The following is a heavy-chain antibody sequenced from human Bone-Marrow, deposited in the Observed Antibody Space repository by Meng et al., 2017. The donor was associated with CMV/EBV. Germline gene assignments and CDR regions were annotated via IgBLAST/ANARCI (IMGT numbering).Heavy chain of an antibody. J-gene: IGHJ6*01. Sequence: SVNVSCKPSGGTFSSYAIRWVRQGPGQGLEWMGGIIPILGIANYAKKFQGRVTITADKSTVTAYMELSSRRSEDTAVYFCARIDCSSTSCDAYMNGMDVWGQGTTVTVSS. D-gene: IGHD2-2*01. CDR3: ARIDCSSTSCDAYMNGMDV. V-gene: IGHV1-69*10. CDR2: IIPILGIA. CDR1: GGTFSSYA.